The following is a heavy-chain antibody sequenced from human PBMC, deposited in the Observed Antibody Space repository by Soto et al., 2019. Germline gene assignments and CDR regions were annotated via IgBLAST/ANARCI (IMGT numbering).Heavy chain of an antibody. V-gene: IGHV2-5*01. Sequence: QITLKESGPTLVNPTQTLTLTCTFSGFSLSTSGVGVGWIRQPPGKGLEWLALILWNDDKRYSPSLTSRLSITKDTPKNQVVLTMTNLDPVDTATYYCAHRLLVVGLFDYWGQGTLVTVSS. D-gene: IGHD3-22*01. CDR1: GFSLSTSGVG. CDR3: AHRLLVVGLFDY. J-gene: IGHJ4*02. CDR2: ILWNDDK.